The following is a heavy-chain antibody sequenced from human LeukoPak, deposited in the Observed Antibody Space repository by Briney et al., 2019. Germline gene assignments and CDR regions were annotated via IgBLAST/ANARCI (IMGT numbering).Heavy chain of an antibody. CDR1: GFTFDDYA. CDR2: TYSGGST. CDR3: ARGIEVGSGYMDV. J-gene: IGHJ6*03. Sequence: PGGSLRLSCAASGFTFDDYAMHWVRQAPGKGLEWVSVTYSGGSTYYADSVKGRFTISRDNSKNTLYLQMNSLRAEDTAVYYCARGIEVGSGYMDVWGKGTTVTISS. D-gene: IGHD3-22*01. V-gene: IGHV3-66*01.